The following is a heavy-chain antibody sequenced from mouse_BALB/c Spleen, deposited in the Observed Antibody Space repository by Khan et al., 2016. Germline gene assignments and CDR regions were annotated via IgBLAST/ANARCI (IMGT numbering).Heavy chain of an antibody. Sequence: QIQLVQSGPELKKPGETVKISCKASGYSLANYGVIWVKQAPGQGLKWMVWINTYTGETIYTDDLKGRFAFSLETSANIVYLEINNIKPEDTATYFVARDFGNYGYFDVWAQGPRSPSPQ. D-gene: IGHD2-1*01. CDR2: INTYTGET. V-gene: IGHV9-3-1*01. CDR1: GYSLANYG. J-gene: IGHJ1*01. CDR3: ARDFGNYGYFDV.